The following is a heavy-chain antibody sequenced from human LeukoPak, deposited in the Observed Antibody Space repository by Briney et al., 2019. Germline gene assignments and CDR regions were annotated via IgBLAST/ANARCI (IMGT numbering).Heavy chain of an antibody. Sequence: GGSLRLSCAASGFTFSTYNMNWVRQAPGKGLEWVSYISSSSSTIYYADSVKGRFTISRDNAKNSLYLQMNSLRAEDTAVYYCARVGAAGTWSYYFDYWGQGTLVTVSS. CDR3: ARVGAAGTWSYYFDY. CDR1: GFTFSTYN. D-gene: IGHD6-13*01. CDR2: ISSSSSTI. V-gene: IGHV3-48*04. J-gene: IGHJ4*02.